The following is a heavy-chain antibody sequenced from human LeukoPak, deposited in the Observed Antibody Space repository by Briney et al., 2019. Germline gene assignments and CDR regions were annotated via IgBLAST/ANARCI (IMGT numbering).Heavy chain of an antibody. CDR1: GFTFTSYG. Sequence: GRSLRLSCAASGFTFTSYGMHWVRQAPGKGLEWVAVISYDGSTKYYADSVKGRFTISRDNSKNTLYLQMNSLRAEDTAVYYCAKDVTVAMISNDFDYWGQGTLVSVSS. D-gene: IGHD5-12*01. CDR3: AKDVTVAMISNDFDY. V-gene: IGHV3-30*18. CDR2: ISYDGSTK. J-gene: IGHJ4*02.